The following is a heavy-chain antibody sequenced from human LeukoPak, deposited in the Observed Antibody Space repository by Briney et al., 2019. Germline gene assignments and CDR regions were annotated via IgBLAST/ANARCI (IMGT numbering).Heavy chain of an antibody. Sequence: ASVTVSCKASGYTFTSYDINWVRQATGQGLEWMGWMNPNSGNTGCAQKFQGRVTMTRNTSISTAYMELSSLRSEDTAVYYCARGAVFTIFGVVSSDAFDIWGQGTMVTVSS. J-gene: IGHJ3*02. CDR1: GYTFTSYD. CDR2: MNPNSGNT. D-gene: IGHD3-3*01. CDR3: ARGAVFTIFGVVSSDAFDI. V-gene: IGHV1-8*01.